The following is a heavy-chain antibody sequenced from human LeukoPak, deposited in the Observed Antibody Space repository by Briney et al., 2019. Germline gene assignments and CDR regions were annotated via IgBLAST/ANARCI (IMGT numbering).Heavy chain of an antibody. CDR3: ARGSAAGLAY. CDR2: IDRSGST. Sequence: KPSETLSLTCAVYGGSFSGYSWTWIRQPPGEGLEWIGEIDRSGSTNYNPSLKSRVTISRDTSKNQFSLKLSSVTAADTAVYYCARGSAAGLAYWGQGTLVTASS. J-gene: IGHJ4*02. D-gene: IGHD6-13*01. CDR1: GGSFSGYS. V-gene: IGHV4-34*01.